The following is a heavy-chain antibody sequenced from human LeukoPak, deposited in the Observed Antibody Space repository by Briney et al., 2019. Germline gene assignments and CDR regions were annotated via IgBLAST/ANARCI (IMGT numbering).Heavy chain of an antibody. CDR2: IRDDGGAI. CDR3: ARDKPRGSYYGSIFDS. Sequence: PGGSLRLSCEASGFTFSSYWLSWVRPAPGKGLEWVANIRDDGGAIYYLDSVKGRFTISRDNAKSSPFLQMNSPRADDAAVYYCARDKPRGSYYGSIFDSCGQGTLVTVSS. V-gene: IGHV3-7*01. CDR1: GFTFSSYW. J-gene: IGHJ4*02. D-gene: IGHD1-26*01.